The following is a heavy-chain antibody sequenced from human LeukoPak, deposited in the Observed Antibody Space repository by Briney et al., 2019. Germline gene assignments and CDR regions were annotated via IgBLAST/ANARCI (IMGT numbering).Heavy chain of an antibody. CDR1: GASISSYY. CDR3: ASQLGGTTFH. CDR2: VHYSGIT. V-gene: IGHV4-59*03. J-gene: IGHJ4*02. Sequence: PSETLSLTCTVSGASISSYYWSWIRQPPGQGLEWIEYVHYSGITDYNPSLQSRVTISLDTSKSQFSLKLSSVTAADTAVYYCASQLGGTTFHWGQGTLVTASS. D-gene: IGHD1-1*01.